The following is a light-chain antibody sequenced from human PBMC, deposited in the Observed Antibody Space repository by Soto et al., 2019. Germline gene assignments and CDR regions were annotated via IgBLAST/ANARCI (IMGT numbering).Light chain of an antibody. CDR1: QSISSY. CDR3: QQSYSTLMYT. CDR2: AAS. J-gene: IGKJ2*01. V-gene: IGKV1-39*01. Sequence: DIQMTQSPSSLSASVGERVTITCRASQSISSYLNWYQQRPGKASKLLIYAASSLQSGVPSRFSGSGSGTDFTLTISSRQPEDFATYYCQQSYSTLMYTFGQGTKLEIK.